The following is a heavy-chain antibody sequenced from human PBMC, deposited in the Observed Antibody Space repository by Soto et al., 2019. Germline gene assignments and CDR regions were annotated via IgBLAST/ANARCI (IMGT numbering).Heavy chain of an antibody. CDR1: GFTFSSYA. CDR2: ISGSGGST. CDR3: AKVSDCSSTSCYNTNGAFDI. D-gene: IGHD2-2*02. V-gene: IGHV3-23*01. J-gene: IGHJ3*02. Sequence: GGSLRLSCAASGFTFSSYAMSWVRQAPGKGLEWVSAISGSGGSTYYADSVKGRFTISRDNSKNTLYLQMNSLGAEDTAVYYCAKVSDCSSTSCYNTNGAFDIWGQGTMVTVSS.